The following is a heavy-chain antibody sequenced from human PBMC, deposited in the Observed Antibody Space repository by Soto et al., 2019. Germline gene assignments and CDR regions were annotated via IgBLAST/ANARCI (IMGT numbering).Heavy chain of an antibody. CDR2: IIPIFGTA. CDR1: GGTFSSYA. Sequence: SVKVSCKASGGTFSSYAISWVRQAPGQGLEWMGGIIPIFGTANYAQKFQGRVTIIADESTSTAYMELSSLRSEDTAVYYCARGDYGDGYYYYGMDVWGQGTTVTVSS. V-gene: IGHV1-69*13. J-gene: IGHJ6*02. D-gene: IGHD4-17*01. CDR3: ARGDYGDGYYYYGMDV.